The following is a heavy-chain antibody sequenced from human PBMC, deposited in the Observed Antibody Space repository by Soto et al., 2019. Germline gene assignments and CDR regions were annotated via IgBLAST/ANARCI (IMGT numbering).Heavy chain of an antibody. CDR3: VKDRGPVFGDY. J-gene: IGHJ4*02. Sequence: GGSLRLSCTVSGFSFRTYAMSWVRQAPGKGLEWVSTISDSGTRTYYADSVKGRFAVSRDNSRDIFYVQMNSLRADDTAIYFCVKDRGPVFGDYWGQGTLVTVSS. CDR1: GFSFRTYA. CDR2: ISDSGTRT. D-gene: IGHD3-10*02. V-gene: IGHV3-23*01.